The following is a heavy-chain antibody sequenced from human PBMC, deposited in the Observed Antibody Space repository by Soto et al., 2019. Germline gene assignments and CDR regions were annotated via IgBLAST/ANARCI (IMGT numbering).Heavy chain of an antibody. V-gene: IGHV1-69*02. CDR3: ARGRYYYDSSGGDWFDP. J-gene: IGHJ5*02. Sequence: QVQLVQSGAEVKKPGSSVKVSCKASGGTFSSYTISWVRQAPGQGLEWMGRIIPILGIADYAQNFQGRVTITADRATSTAYMELSSLRSEDTAVYFCARGRYYYDSSGGDWFDPWGQGTLVTVSS. CDR1: GGTFSSYT. D-gene: IGHD3-22*01. CDR2: IIPILGIA.